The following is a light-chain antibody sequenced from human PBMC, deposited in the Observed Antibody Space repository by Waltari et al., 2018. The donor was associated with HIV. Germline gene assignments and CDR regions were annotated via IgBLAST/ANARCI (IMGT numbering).Light chain of an antibody. J-gene: IGLJ2*01. Sequence: QSALTQPASVSGSPGQSITISCTATSSDVASYNLVSWSHKHPGKAPKRIIYAGSKRPSGVSKRFSGSKSGNTASRTISGLQAEDEADYYCCSYAGSSTLEVFGGGTKLTVL. V-gene: IGLV2-23*01. CDR2: AGS. CDR3: CSYAGSSTLEV. CDR1: SSDVASYNL.